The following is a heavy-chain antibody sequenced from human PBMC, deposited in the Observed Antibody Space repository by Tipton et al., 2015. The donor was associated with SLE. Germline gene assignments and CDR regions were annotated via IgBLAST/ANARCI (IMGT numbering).Heavy chain of an antibody. V-gene: IGHV4-59*01. J-gene: IGHJ3*02. CDR1: GGSISSYY. CDR2: IYYSGST. D-gene: IGHD2-15*01. CDR3: ARVADSGGLHAFDI. Sequence: LRLSCTVSGGSISSYYWSWIRQPPGKGLEWIGYIYYSGSTNYNPSLKSRVTISVDTSKNQFSLKLSSVTAADTAVYYCARVADSGGLHAFDIWGQGTMVTVSS.